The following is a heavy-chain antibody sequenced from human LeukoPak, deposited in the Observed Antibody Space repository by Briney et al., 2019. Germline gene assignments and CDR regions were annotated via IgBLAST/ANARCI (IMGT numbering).Heavy chain of an antibody. Sequence: SETLSLTCAVYGGSFSGYYWSWIRQPPGPGLEWIGEINHSGSTNYNPSLKSRVTISVDTSKNQFSLKLSSVTAADTAVYYCARGVKHYYDSSGYMYYFDYWGQGTLVTVSS. CDR3: ARGVKHYYDSSGYMYYFDY. V-gene: IGHV4-34*01. CDR1: GGSFSGYY. CDR2: INHSGST. J-gene: IGHJ4*02. D-gene: IGHD3-22*01.